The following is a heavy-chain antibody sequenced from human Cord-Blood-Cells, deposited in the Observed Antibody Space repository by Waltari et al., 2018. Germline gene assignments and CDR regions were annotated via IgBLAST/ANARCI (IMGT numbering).Heavy chain of an antibody. CDR1: GGSISSSSYY. J-gene: IGHJ4*02. CDR3: ARRDIVGATDY. V-gene: IGHV4-39*01. D-gene: IGHD1-26*01. CDR2: IYYSGST. Sequence: QLQLQESGPGLVKPSETLSLTCTVSGGSISSSSYYWGWIRQPPGKGLEWIGSIYYSGSTYYTPSRKSRVTISVDTSKNQFSRKLSSVTAADTAVYYCARRDIVGATDYWGQGTLVTVSS.